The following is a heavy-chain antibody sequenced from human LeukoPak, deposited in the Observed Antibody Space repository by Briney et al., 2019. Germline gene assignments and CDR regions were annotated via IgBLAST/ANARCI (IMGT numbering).Heavy chain of an antibody. CDR1: GXSISPYY. CDR2: IYYSGDT. Sequence: SQTLSLTCSVSGXSISPYYWGWIRQPPGKGLEWIGYIYYSGDTTYNPFLKSRVTMSVDTSKNQFSLKLSSVTAADTAVYYCARDKQPGDYWGQGALVTVSS. CDR3: ARDKQPGDY. V-gene: IGHV4-59*01. D-gene: IGHD1-1*01. J-gene: IGHJ4*02.